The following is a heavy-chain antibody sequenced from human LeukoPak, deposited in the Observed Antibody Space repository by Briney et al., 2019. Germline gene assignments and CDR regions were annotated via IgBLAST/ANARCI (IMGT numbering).Heavy chain of an antibody. Sequence: SETLSLTCTVSGGSISSYYWSWIRQPAGKGLEWIGRIYTSGSTNYNPSLKSRVTMPVDTSKNQFSLKLSSVTAADTAVYYCARSAASRYCSGGSCSDYGMDVWGQGTTVTVSS. D-gene: IGHD2-15*01. CDR1: GGSISSYY. J-gene: IGHJ6*02. V-gene: IGHV4-4*07. CDR2: IYTSGST. CDR3: ARSAASRYCSGGSCSDYGMDV.